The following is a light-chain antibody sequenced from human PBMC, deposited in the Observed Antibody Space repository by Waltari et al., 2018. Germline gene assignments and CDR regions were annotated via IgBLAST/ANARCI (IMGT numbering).Light chain of an antibody. J-gene: IGLJ2*01. Sequence: HSALTQPASVSGSPGQSITIPCSGSSSDVGGYNYVSWYLQYPGQAPKLIIYDVSQRPSGISHRFSGSKSGSTASLTTSGLQAEDEADYYCSSYTSSNTVVFGGGTKVTVL. CDR2: DVS. CDR1: SSDVGGYNY. CDR3: SSYTSSNTVV. V-gene: IGLV2-14*03.